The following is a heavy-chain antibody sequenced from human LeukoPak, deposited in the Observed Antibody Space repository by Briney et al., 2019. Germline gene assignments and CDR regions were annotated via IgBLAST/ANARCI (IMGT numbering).Heavy chain of an antibody. Sequence: GAPVKVSCKASGYTFTSYDINWVRQATGQGLEWMGWMNPNSGNTGYAQKFQGRVTMTRNTSISTAYMELSSLRSEGTAMYYCARETPDSYYFDYWGQGTLVTVSS. CDR3: ARETPDSYYFDY. CDR1: GYTFTSYD. V-gene: IGHV1-8*01. CDR2: MNPNSGNT. J-gene: IGHJ4*02. D-gene: IGHD3-22*01.